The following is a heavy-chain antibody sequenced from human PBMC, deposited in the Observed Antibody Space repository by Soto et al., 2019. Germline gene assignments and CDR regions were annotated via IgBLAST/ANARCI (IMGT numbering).Heavy chain of an antibody. J-gene: IGHJ4*02. CDR1: GFTFSDYY. Sequence: QVQLVESGGGLVKPGGSLRLSCAASGFTFSDYYMSWIRQAPGKGLEWVSYISSSGSTIYYADSVKGRFTISRDNAKTSLYLQMNSLRAEDTALSYCARGGHYCSSTSGYGGEGYWGQATLVTVSS. V-gene: IGHV3-11*01. CDR2: ISSSGSTI. D-gene: IGHD2-2*01. CDR3: ARGGHYCSSTSGYGGEGY.